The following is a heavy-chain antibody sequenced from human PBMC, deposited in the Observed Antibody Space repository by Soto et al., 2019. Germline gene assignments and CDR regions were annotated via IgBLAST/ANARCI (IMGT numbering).Heavy chain of an antibody. CDR1: GGSISSSSYY. CDR2: IYYSGST. CDR3: ARARKGVIVVNWGDP. V-gene: IGHV4-39*01. J-gene: IGHJ5*02. Sequence: SETLSLTCTVSGGSISSSSYYWGWIRQPPGKGLEWIGSIYYSGSTYYNPSLKSRVTISVGTSKNQFSLKLSSVTAADTAVYYCARARKGVIVVNWGDPWGQGTLVTVSS. D-gene: IGHD2-2*01.